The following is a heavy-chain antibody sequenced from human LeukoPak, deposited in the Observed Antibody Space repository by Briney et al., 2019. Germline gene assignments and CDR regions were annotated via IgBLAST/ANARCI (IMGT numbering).Heavy chain of an antibody. J-gene: IGHJ4*02. CDR3: AKDQKDITSWYFDY. D-gene: IGHD2-15*01. V-gene: IGHV3-30*02. CDR2: IRNDGSIK. Sequence: GGSLRLSCAASGFSFSNFGMHWVRQAPGKGLEWVAFIRNDGSIKYYADSVKGRFTISRDNSRNTMYLQMNSLRPEDTALYYCAKDQKDITSWYFDYWGQGTLVTVSS. CDR1: GFSFSNFG.